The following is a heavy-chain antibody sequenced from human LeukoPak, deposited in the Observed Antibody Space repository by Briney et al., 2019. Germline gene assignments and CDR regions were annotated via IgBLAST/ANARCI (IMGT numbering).Heavy chain of an antibody. J-gene: IGHJ6*02. Sequence: PGGSLRLSCAASGFTFTDYSMSWVRQAPGKGLECVSGLWRSGENRYYATSVRGRFSISRDNTKDTIYQQMNSLKAKDTAIYYCVKDRPCETCMRMDAWGQGTTVTVSS. V-gene: IGHV3-23*01. CDR1: GFTFTDYS. CDR2: LWRSGENR. CDR3: VKDRPCETCMRMDA.